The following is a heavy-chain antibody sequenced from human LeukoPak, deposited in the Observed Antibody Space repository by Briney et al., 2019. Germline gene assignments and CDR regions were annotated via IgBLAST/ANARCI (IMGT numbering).Heavy chain of an antibody. CDR2: ISGSGGST. CDR1: GFTFSSYA. Sequence: PGGSLRLSCAASGFTFSSYAMSWVRQAPGKGLEWVSAISGSGGSTHYADSVKGRFTISRDNSKNTLYLQMNSLRAEDTAVYYCAKATYYYDSSGYYSDYWGQGTLVTVSS. J-gene: IGHJ4*02. CDR3: AKATYYYDSSGYYSDY. D-gene: IGHD3-22*01. V-gene: IGHV3-23*01.